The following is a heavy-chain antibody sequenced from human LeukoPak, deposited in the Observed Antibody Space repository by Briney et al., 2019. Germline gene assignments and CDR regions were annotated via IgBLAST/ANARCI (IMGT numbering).Heavy chain of an antibody. CDR1: GLIFSNYW. Sequence: AGGSLRLFCAASGLIFSNYWMTWVGQAPGKGGEWVSTIKQEGSENYYVDSVSARFTISRDNAKHSLFLQMDSLRAEDTGVYFCARVAHDVLGFVERLPQKLYYFDYWGQGILVTVSS. J-gene: IGHJ4*02. CDR3: ARVAHDVLGFVERLPQKLYYFDY. CDR2: IKQEGSEN. D-gene: IGHD3-3*01. V-gene: IGHV3-7*01.